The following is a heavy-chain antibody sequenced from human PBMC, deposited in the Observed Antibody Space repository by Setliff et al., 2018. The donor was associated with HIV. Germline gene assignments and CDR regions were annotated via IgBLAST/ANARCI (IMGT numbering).Heavy chain of an antibody. CDR2: MYTSGST. D-gene: IGHD1-26*01. CDR3: ARHRDGGTYPLDY. CDR1: GGSISSANYY. Sequence: PSETLSLTCTVSGGSISSANYYWSWIRQPAGKGLEWIGRMYTSGSTNYNPSLKSRVTISVDTSKRQFSLKLSSVTAADTAVYYCARHRDGGTYPLDYWGQGTLVTVSS. V-gene: IGHV4-61*02. J-gene: IGHJ4*02.